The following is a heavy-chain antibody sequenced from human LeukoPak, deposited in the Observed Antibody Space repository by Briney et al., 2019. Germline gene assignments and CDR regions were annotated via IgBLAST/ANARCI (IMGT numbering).Heavy chain of an antibody. Sequence: GESLKISCKGSGYSFSTYWIGWVRQMPGKGLEWMGIIYPGDSDTTYSPSFQGQVTLSADKSISTAYLQWSSLKASDNAMYYCARPLNGGNVYWGQGTLVTVSS. J-gene: IGHJ4*02. V-gene: IGHV5-51*01. CDR2: IYPGDSDT. CDR1: GYSFSTYW. CDR3: ARPLNGGNVY. D-gene: IGHD4-23*01.